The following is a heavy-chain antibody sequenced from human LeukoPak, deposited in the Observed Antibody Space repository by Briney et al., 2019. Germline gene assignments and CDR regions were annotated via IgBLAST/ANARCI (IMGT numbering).Heavy chain of an antibody. D-gene: IGHD2-8*01. V-gene: IGHV3-7*01. CDR1: GFTFSRYW. CDR3: ARVLGCTNGVCHDAFDI. Sequence: GGSLRLSCAASGFTFSRYWMSWVRQAPGKGLEWVANIKEDGGEKFYVDSVKGRFTISRDNAKKSLYLQMNSLRAEDTAVYFCARVLGCTNGVCHDAFDIWGQGTVVTVSS. CDR2: IKEDGGEK. J-gene: IGHJ3*02.